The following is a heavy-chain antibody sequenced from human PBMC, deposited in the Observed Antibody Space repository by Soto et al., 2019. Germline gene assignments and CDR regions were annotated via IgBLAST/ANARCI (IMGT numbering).Heavy chain of an antibody. J-gene: IGHJ4*02. CDR3: AKESGGERYAAYFDY. CDR1: GFTLSNIG. Sequence: VQLVESGGGVVQPGTSLRLACAASGFTLSNIGMQWVRQAPGKGLEWVAVISAGGNTKYYADSVKGRFTISRDNSKNTLFLQMNSLRTEDTAMYYCAKESGGERYAAYFDYWGQGTLVTVSS. D-gene: IGHD2-21*01. V-gene: IGHV3-30*18. CDR2: ISAGGNTK.